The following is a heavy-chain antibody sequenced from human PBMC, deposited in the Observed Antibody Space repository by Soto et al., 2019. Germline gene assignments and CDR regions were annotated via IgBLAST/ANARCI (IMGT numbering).Heavy chain of an antibody. D-gene: IGHD5-18*01. CDR1: GGTFSSYA. Sequence: ASVKVSCKASGGTFSSYAISWVRQAPGQGLEWMGIINPSGGSTSYAQKFQGRVTMTRDTSTSTVYMELSSLRAEDTAVYYCAKEVGGYSSHPYYFDYWGQGTLVTVS. V-gene: IGHV1-46*01. CDR3: AKEVGGYSSHPYYFDY. J-gene: IGHJ4*02. CDR2: INPSGGST.